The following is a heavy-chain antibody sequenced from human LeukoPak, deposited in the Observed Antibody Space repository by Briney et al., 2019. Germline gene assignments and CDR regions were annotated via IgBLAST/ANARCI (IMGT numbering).Heavy chain of an antibody. J-gene: IGHJ6*03. CDR2: ISAYNGNT. D-gene: IGHD3-9*01. Sequence: GASVKVSFKASGYTFTSYGISWVRQAPGQGLEWMGWISAYNGNTNYAQKLQGRVTMTTDTSTSTAYMELRSLRPDDTAVYYCARAGEGYDILTGYSDVYYYYYMDVWGKGTTVTVSS. CDR1: GYTFTSYG. V-gene: IGHV1-18*01. CDR3: ARAGEGYDILTGYSDVYYYYYMDV.